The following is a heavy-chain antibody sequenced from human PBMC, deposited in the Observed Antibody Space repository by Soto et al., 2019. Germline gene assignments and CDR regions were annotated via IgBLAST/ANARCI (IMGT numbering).Heavy chain of an antibody. CDR2: ISYDGSNK. D-gene: IGHD1-26*01. J-gene: IGHJ6*03. Sequence: GGSLRLSCAASGFTFSSYGMHWVRQAPGKGLEWVAVISYDGSNKYYADSVKGRFTISRDNSKNTLYLQMNSLRAEDTAVYYCAKEEVSYPDYYYYYMDVWGKGTTVTVSS. CDR1: GFTFSSYG. CDR3: AKEEVSYPDYYYYYMDV. V-gene: IGHV3-30*18.